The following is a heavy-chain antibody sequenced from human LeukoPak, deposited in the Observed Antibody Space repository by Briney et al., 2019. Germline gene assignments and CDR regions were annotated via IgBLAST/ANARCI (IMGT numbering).Heavy chain of an antibody. CDR3: ARVRMGFDY. J-gene: IGHJ4*02. V-gene: IGHV3-48*03. CDR2: ISSSGSTI. CDR1: GFTFSSYE. D-gene: IGHD2-8*01. Sequence: GGSLRLSCAASGFTFSSYEMNWVRQAPGKGLEWVSYISSSGSTIYYADSVKGRFTISRDNAKNSLYLQMNSLRAEDTAVYCCARVRMGFDYWGQGTLVTVSS.